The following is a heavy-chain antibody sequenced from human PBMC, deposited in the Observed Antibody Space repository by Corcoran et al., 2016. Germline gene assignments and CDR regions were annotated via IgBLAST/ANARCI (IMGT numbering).Heavy chain of an antibody. J-gene: IGHJ4*02. D-gene: IGHD1-1*01. CDR1: GYTFTSYD. V-gene: IGHV1-8*01. CDR2: MNPNSGNT. Sequence: QVQLVQSGAEVKKPGASVKVSCKASGYTFTSYDINWVRQATGQGLEWMGWMNPNSGNTGYAQKFQGRVTMTRNTSISTAYMELSSLGSEDTAVYYCASSPISKGTRGLFDYWGQGTLVTVSS. CDR3: ASSPISKGTRGLFDY.